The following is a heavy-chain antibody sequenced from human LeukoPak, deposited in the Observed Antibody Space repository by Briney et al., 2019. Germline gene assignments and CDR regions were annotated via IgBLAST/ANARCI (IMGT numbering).Heavy chain of an antibody. D-gene: IGHD6-13*01. CDR3: ARDGSSWDNWFDP. V-gene: IGHV3-7*01. Sequence: GGSLRLSCAASGFTFSDYWMTWVRQAPGKGLEWVANIKQDGSVKNYVDSVKGRFTISRDNAKNSLFLQMNSLRAEDTAVYYCARDGSSWDNWFDPWGQGTLVTVSS. J-gene: IGHJ5*02. CDR1: GFTFSDYW. CDR2: IKQDGSVK.